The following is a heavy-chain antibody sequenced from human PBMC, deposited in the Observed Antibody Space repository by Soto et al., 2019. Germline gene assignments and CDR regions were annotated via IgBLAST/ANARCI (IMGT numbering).Heavy chain of an antibody. D-gene: IGHD1-26*01. CDR2: IWYDGTNK. J-gene: IGHJ4*02. CDR1: GFTFSTYG. CDR3: ARLGKACELLDQ. V-gene: IGHV3-33*01. Sequence: VGSLRLSCAASGFTFSTYGMHWVRQAPGKGLEWVAVIWYDGTNKYYADSVKGRFTISRDDSKNTLYLQMNSLRAEDTAVYYCARLGKACELLDQWGQGNLVNVSP.